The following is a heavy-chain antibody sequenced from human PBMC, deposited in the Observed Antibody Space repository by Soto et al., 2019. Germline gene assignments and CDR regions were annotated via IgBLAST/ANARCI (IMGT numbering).Heavy chain of an antibody. D-gene: IGHD1-26*01. V-gene: IGHV3-30*18. J-gene: IGHJ5*02. CDR2: ISYDGGRK. CDR1: GFMFNNYA. CDR3: AKVHDASNSWYNWFDP. Sequence: GGSLRLSCAASGFASGFMFNNYAMHWVRQFPGKGLEWLAVISYDGGRKEYLDSVKGRFSISRDNSKNTVYLQMDSLRPEDTATYYCAKVHDASNSWYNWFDPWGQGTLVTVSS.